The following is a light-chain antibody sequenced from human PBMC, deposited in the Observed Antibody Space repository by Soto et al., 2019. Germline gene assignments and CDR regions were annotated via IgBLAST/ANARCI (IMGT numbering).Light chain of an antibody. CDR3: QQYGSSIT. J-gene: IGKJ5*01. CDR1: QSVSSDY. V-gene: IGKV3-20*01. Sequence: EIVLTQSPGTLSLSPGEGATLSCRASQSVSSDYLAWYQQKAGQAPRLLIYGASSRATGIPDRFSGSGSGTDFTLTISRLEPEDFAVYYCQQYGSSITFGQGTDWRL. CDR2: GAS.